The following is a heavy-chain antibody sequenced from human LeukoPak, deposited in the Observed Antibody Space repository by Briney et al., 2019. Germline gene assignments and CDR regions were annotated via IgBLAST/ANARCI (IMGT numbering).Heavy chain of an antibody. J-gene: IGHJ3*02. D-gene: IGHD1-1*01. CDR3: VRDLSPVSDRNVWYDARDT. V-gene: IGHV3-7*01. CDR2: IAGDESQK. CDR1: GFSFTTDW. Sequence: GGSLRLSCVASGFSFTTDWMTWVRQAPGKGLEWVANIAGDESQKKYMDSVKGRFTNSRDNAKNSLYLQLNSLRAEDTAIYYCVRDLSPVSDRNVWYDARDTWGQGTMVTVSS.